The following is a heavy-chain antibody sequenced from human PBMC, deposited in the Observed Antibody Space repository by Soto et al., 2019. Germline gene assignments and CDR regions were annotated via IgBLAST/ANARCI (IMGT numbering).Heavy chain of an antibody. CDR3: AREEYYYRSGALFDY. CDR1: GGTFSSYT. J-gene: IGHJ4*02. CDR2: IIPILGIA. V-gene: IGHV1-69*08. Sequence: QVQRVQSGAEVKKPGSSVKVSCKASGGTFSSYTISWVRQAPGQGLEWMGRIIPILGIANYAQKFQGRVTITADKCTSTAYLELRSLRSDDTALYYCAREEYYYRSGALFDYWGQGTLVTVSS. D-gene: IGHD3-10*01.